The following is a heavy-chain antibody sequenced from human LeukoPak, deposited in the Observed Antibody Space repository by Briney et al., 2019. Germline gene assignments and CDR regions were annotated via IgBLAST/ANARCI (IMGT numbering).Heavy chain of an antibody. CDR2: INPNNGGT. V-gene: IGHV1-2*06. J-gene: IGHJ4*02. CDR3: AKTYYYDSSGYALFGY. CDR1: GYTFTGYY. Sequence: ASVKVSCKASGYTFTGYYMHWVRQAPGQGLEWMGRINPNNGGTNYAQKFQGRVTMTGDTSISTAYMELSSLRSDDTAVYYCAKTYYYDSSGYALFGYWGQGTLVTVSS. D-gene: IGHD3-22*01.